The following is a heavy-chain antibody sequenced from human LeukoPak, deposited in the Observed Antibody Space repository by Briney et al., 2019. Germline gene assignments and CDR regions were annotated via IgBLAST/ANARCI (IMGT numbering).Heavy chain of an antibody. J-gene: IGHJ4*02. CDR3: ARDREYQLQGFDY. D-gene: IGHD2-2*01. V-gene: IGHV4-59*12. Sequence: PSETLSLTCTVSGGSISGYYWSWIRQPPGKGLEWIGNIYYSGSTNYNPSLRSRVTISVDTSKNQFSLELNSVTAADTAVYYCARDREYQLQGFDYWGQGTLVTVSS. CDR2: IYYSGST. CDR1: GGSISGYY.